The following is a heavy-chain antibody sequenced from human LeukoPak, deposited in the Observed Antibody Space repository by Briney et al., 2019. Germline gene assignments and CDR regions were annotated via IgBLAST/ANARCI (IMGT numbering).Heavy chain of an antibody. D-gene: IGHD5-18*01. CDR3: ARERTWIQLWAYYGMDV. CDR2: ISSNGGST. Sequence: GGSLRLSCAASGFTFSSYAMHWVRQAPGKGLEYVSAISSNGGSTYYANSVKGRFTISRDNSKNTLYLQMGSLRAEDMAVYYCARERTWIQLWAYYGMDVWGQGTTVTVSS. J-gene: IGHJ6*02. CDR1: GFTFSSYA. V-gene: IGHV3-64*01.